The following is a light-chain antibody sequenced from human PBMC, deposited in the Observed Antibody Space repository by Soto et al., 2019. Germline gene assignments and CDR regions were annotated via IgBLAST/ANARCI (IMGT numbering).Light chain of an antibody. V-gene: IGKV3-15*01. CDR3: QQYGDWPPET. J-gene: IGKJ2*01. CDR1: QSVSSN. CDR2: GAS. Sequence: EIVMTQSPATLSVSPGERATLSCRASQSVSSNLAWYQQKPGQAPRLLIYGASTRATGIPARFSGSGSGTEFTLTINSLQSEDFAGYYCQQYGDWPPETFGQGTKLEI.